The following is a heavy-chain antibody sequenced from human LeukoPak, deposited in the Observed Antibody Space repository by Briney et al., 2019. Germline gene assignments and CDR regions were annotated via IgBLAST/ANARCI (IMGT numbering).Heavy chain of an antibody. V-gene: IGHV1-18*01. J-gene: IGHJ4*02. CDR1: GYTFTNYG. CDR3: ARDNPYYYLY. Sequence: GASVKVSCKASGYTFTNYGISWLRQAPGQGLEWMGWICAYNGDTKYAQNLQGRVTMTTDTSTSTAYMELRSLRSDDTAVYYCARDNPYYYLYWGQGTLVTVSS. D-gene: IGHD3-22*01. CDR2: ICAYNGDT.